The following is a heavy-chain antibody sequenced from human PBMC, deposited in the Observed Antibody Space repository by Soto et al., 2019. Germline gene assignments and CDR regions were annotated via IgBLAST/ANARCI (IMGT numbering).Heavy chain of an antibody. V-gene: IGHV3-21*01. CDR1: GFTFSSYS. D-gene: IGHD1-26*01. CDR2: ISSSSSYI. CDR3: ARDLRPHTEWELLGDYYYYYGMDV. Sequence: EVQLVESGGGLVKPGGSLRLSCAASGFTFSSYSMNWVRQAPGKGLEWVSSISSSSSYIYYADSVKGRFTISRDNAKNSLYLQMNSLRAEDTAVYYCARDLRPHTEWELLGDYYYYYGMDVWGQGTTVTVSS. J-gene: IGHJ6*02.